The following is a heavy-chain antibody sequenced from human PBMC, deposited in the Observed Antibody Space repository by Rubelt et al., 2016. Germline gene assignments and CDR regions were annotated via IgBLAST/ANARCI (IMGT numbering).Heavy chain of an antibody. CDR3: TAMRVGNHD. D-gene: IGHD2-2*01. J-gene: IGHJ4*02. V-gene: IGHV3-66*01. Sequence: EVQLVESGGGLVQPGESLRLSCVASGLSVSGTYMYWTRQAPGRGLEWISVIFNGGDRYYADSVRGRFSIAMDNSEKTRYLQVNRLRVEDTAIYYCTAMRVGNHDWGQGDLVTVSS. CDR2: IFNGGDR. CDR1: GLSVSGTY.